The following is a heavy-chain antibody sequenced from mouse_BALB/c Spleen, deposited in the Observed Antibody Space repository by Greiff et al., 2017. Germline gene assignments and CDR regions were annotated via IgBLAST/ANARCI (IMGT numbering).Heavy chain of an antibody. Sequence: EVQVVESGGGLVQPGGSRKLSCAASGFTFSSFGMHWVRQAPEKGLEWVAYISSGSSTIYYADTVKGRFTISRDNPKNTLFLQMTSLRSEDTAMYYCARGVRRIGYYAMDYWGQGTSVTVSS. D-gene: IGHD2-14*01. V-gene: IGHV5-17*02. CDR1: GFTFSSFG. CDR3: ARGVRRIGYYAMDY. CDR2: ISSGSSTI. J-gene: IGHJ4*01.